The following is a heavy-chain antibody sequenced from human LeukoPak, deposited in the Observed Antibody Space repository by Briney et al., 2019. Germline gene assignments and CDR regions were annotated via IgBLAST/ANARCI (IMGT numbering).Heavy chain of an antibody. CDR2: ISSSSSTI. CDR1: GFTFSSYS. CDR3: ARDMRAAHGSGTYSYYFDY. D-gene: IGHD3-10*01. Sequence: PGGSLRLSCAASGFTFSSYSMNWVRQAPGKGLEWVSYISSSSSTIYYADSVKGRFTISRDNAKNSLYLQMNSLRDEDTAVYYCARDMRAAHGSGTYSYYFDYWGQGTLVTVSS. V-gene: IGHV3-48*02. J-gene: IGHJ4*02.